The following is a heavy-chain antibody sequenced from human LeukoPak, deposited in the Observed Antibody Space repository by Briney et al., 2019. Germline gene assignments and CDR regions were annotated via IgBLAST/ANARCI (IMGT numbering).Heavy chain of an antibody. CDR1: GYRFTDYW. V-gene: IGHV5-51*01. J-gene: IGHJ6*02. D-gene: IGHD1-7*01. CDR2: IYPGDSDT. CDR3: ARGAAGTIPDYYNFGMDV. Sequence: GESLKISCKGSGYRFTDYWIGWVRQMPGKGLECMGIIYPGDSDTRCSPSFRGQVTISADKSINTAHLQRSSLKASDTAMYYCARGAAGTIPDYYNFGMDVWGQGTTVTVSS.